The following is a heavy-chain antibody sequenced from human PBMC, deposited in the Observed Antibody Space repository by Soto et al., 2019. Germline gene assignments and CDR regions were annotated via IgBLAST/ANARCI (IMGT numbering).Heavy chain of an antibody. V-gene: IGHV1-2*02. Sequence: ASVKFSCKASGYTFTDYYMNWVRQAPGQGLEWMGWINPNNGVTNYAQKFQCRVTMTRDTSISTVYMDLSRLRSDDTAVYYCARGALTVANWFDPWGQGTQVTVSS. D-gene: IGHD6-19*01. J-gene: IGHJ5*02. CDR2: INPNNGVT. CDR1: GYTFTDYY. CDR3: ARGALTVANWFDP.